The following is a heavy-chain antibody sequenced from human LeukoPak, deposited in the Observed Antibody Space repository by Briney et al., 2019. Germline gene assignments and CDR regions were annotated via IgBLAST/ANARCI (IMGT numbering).Heavy chain of an antibody. D-gene: IGHD3-10*01. CDR3: ARHGSGSYYMDY. CDR1: GGSVSSSSYY. CDR2: IYYSGST. Sequence: SETLSLTCTVSGGSVSSSSYYWGWIRQPPGKGLEWIGSIYYSGSTYYNPSLKSRVTISVDASKNQFSLKLSSVTAADTAVYYCARHGSGSYYMDYWGQGTLVTVSS. V-gene: IGHV4-39*01. J-gene: IGHJ4*02.